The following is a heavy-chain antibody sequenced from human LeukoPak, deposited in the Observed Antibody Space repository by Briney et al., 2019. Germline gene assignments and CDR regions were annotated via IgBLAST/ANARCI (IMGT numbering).Heavy chain of an antibody. Sequence: SSVKVSCKGSRGTFSSYAISWVRQAPGQGLEWMGGIIPIFGTANYAQKFQAKATITADESTSTAYMELSSLRSEDTAVYYCARDRRGYCSGGSCQPYNWFDPWGQGTLVTVSS. V-gene: IGHV1-69*01. D-gene: IGHD2-15*01. CDR3: ARDRRGYCSGGSCQPYNWFDP. J-gene: IGHJ5*02. CDR1: RGTFSSYA. CDR2: IIPIFGTA.